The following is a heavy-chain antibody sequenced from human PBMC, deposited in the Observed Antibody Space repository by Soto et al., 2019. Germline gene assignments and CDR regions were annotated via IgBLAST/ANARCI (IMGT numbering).Heavy chain of an antibody. V-gene: IGHV4-34*01. D-gene: IGHD3-22*01. CDR2: INHSGST. Sequence: SETLSLTCAVYGGSFSGYYWSWIRQPPGKGLEWIREINHSGSTNYNPSLKGRVTITVDTSKNQFSLKLSSVTAADTAVYYCARGRKYYYDSSGDFDYWGQGTLVTVSS. J-gene: IGHJ4*02. CDR1: GGSFSGYY. CDR3: ARGRKYYYDSSGDFDY.